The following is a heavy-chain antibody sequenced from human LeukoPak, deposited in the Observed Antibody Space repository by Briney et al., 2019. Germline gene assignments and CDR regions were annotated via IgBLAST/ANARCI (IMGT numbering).Heavy chain of an antibody. V-gene: IGHV3-74*01. J-gene: IGHJ4*02. CDR3: ARDRAYYYYFDY. CDR1: GFTFSSYW. Sequence: GGSLRLSCAASGFTFSSYWMHWVRHAPGKGLVWVSRINSDGSSTSYADSVKGRFTISRDNAKNTLYLQMNSLRAEDTAVYYCARDRAYYYYFDYWGQGTLVTVSS. D-gene: IGHD3-10*01. CDR2: INSDGSST.